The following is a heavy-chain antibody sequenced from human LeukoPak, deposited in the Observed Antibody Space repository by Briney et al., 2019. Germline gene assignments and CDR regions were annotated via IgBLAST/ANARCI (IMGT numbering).Heavy chain of an antibody. CDR3: ARGSSSWSHFDY. CDR1: GFTFSSYW. CDR2: INSAGSST. J-gene: IGHJ4*02. V-gene: IGHV3-74*01. Sequence: GVSLRLSCAASGFTFSSYWMHWVRQAPGKGLVWVTRINSAGSSTSYADSVKGRFTISRDNAKNTLCLQMNSLRAEDTAVYYCARGSSSWSHFDYWGQGTLVTVSS. D-gene: IGHD6-13*01.